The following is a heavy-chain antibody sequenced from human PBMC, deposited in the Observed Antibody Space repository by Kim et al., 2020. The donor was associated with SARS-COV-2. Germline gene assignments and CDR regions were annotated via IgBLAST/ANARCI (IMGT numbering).Heavy chain of an antibody. CDR2: INADRSVI. J-gene: IGHJ4*02. CDR3: ARGTGSYGFDS. CDR1: GFTFSSHW. Sequence: GGSLRLSCAASGFTFSSHWMHWVRQAPGKGLVWVSRINADRSVIQYSGSVKGRFTISRDNARSTVDLQMNSLRPEDTAVYYCARGTGSYGFDSLGQG. V-gene: IGHV3-74*03. D-gene: IGHD3-10*01.